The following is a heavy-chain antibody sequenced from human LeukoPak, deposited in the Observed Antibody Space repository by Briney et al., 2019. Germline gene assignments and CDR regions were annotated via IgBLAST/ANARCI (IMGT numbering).Heavy chain of an antibody. CDR2: ISYDGSNE. CDR1: GFTFSSYT. CDR3: AREGASLNWFDP. D-gene: IGHD1-26*01. J-gene: IGHJ5*02. V-gene: IGHV3-30-3*01. Sequence: GGSLRLSCAASGFTFSSYTMHWVRQAPGKGLEWVAVISYDGSNEYYADSVKGRFTISRDNSKNTLYLQMNSLRAEDTAVYYCAREGASLNWFDPWGQGTLVTVSS.